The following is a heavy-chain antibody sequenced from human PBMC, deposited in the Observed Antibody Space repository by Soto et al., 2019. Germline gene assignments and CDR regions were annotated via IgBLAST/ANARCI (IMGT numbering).Heavy chain of an antibody. Sequence: EVQVLESGGGFIQPGGSLRLSCAASGFAFTSHAMHWVRQAPGKGLEWVSGISPSGGITYYPDSVKVRFTISRDNSDNTVHLQMNSLRAEDTAVYFCVRVPSAAPFFDYWGQGTLVTVSS. CDR1: GFAFTSHA. V-gene: IGHV3-23*01. CDR3: VRVPSAAPFFDY. CDR2: ISPSGGIT. J-gene: IGHJ4*02.